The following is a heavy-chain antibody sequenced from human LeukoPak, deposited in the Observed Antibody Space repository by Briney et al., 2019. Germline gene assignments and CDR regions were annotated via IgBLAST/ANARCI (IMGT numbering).Heavy chain of an antibody. Sequence: PGGSLRLSCAASGFIFSSYSMNWVRQAPGKGLEWVSSISSSSSYIYYADSVKGRFTISRDNAKNSLYLQMNSLRAEDTAVYYCARHHIAAAGISDYWGQGTLVTVSS. V-gene: IGHV3-21*01. D-gene: IGHD6-13*01. CDR3: ARHHIAAAGISDY. CDR2: ISSSSSYI. CDR1: GFIFSSYS. J-gene: IGHJ4*02.